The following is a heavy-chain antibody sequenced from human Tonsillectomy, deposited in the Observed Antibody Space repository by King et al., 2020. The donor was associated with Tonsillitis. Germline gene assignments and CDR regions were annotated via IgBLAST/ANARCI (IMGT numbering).Heavy chain of an antibody. Sequence: VQLVESGGGVVQPGRSLRLSCAASGFTFSTYGMHWVRQAPGKGLEWVAGISYDGSKKYYADSVKGRFTISRDNSKNTLYLQMNSLRAEDTAVYHCAKDLEVVAVDATTGMDVWGQGTTVTVSS. J-gene: IGHJ6*02. CDR2: ISYDGSKK. D-gene: IGHD2-15*01. CDR3: AKDLEVVAVDATTGMDV. CDR1: GFTFSTYG. V-gene: IGHV3-30*18.